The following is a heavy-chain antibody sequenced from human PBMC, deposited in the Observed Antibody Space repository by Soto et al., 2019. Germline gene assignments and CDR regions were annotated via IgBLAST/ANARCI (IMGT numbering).Heavy chain of an antibody. V-gene: IGHV1-69*02. D-gene: IGHD3-10*01. J-gene: IGHJ4*02. Sequence: SVKVSCKASGGTFSSYTISWVRQAPGQGLEWMGRIIPILGIANYAQKFQGRVTITADKSTSTAYMELSSLRSEDTAVYYCASYYYGSGSYTNWFDYWGQGTLVTVSS. CDR3: ASYYYGSGSYTNWFDY. CDR2: IIPILGIA. CDR1: GGTFSSYT.